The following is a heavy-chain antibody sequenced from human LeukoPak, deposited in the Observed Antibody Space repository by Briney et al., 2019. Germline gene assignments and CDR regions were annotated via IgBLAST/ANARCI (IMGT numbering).Heavy chain of an antibody. Sequence: SETLSLTCAVYGGSFSGYYWSWIGQPPGKGLEWIGEINHSGSTNYNPSLKSRVTISVDTSKNQFSLKLSSVTAADTAVYYCARGGRKEEMATQRGKFDPWGQGTLVTVSS. CDR3: ARGGRKEEMATQRGKFDP. CDR2: INHSGST. CDR1: GGSFSGYY. D-gene: IGHD5-24*01. J-gene: IGHJ5*02. V-gene: IGHV4-34*01.